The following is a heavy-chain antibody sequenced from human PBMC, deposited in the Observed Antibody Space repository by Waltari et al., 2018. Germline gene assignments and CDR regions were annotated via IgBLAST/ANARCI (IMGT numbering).Heavy chain of an antibody. V-gene: IGHV4-34*01. CDR2: INHSGST. D-gene: IGHD4-4*01. Sequence: QVQLQQWGAGLLKPSETLSLTCAVYGGSFSGYYWSWIRQPPGKGLEWIGEINHSGSTNYNPSLKSRVTISVDTSKNQFSLKLSSVTAADTAVYYCARGATTANWFDPWGQGTLVTVSS. CDR3: ARGATTANWFDP. J-gene: IGHJ5*02. CDR1: GGSFSGYY.